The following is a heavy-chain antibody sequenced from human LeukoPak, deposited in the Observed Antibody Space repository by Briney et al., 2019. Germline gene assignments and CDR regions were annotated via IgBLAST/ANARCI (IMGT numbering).Heavy chain of an antibody. V-gene: IGHV4-59*01. D-gene: IGHD5-18*01. CDR2: IYYSGST. CDR3: ARVYIYGRSYFDY. J-gene: IGHJ4*02. CDR1: GDSISSYY. Sequence: SETLSLTCTVSGDSISSYYWSWIRQPPGKGLEWIGYIYYSGSTNYNPSLKSRVTISVDTSKNQFSLKLSSVTAADTAVYYCARVYIYGRSYFDYWGQGTLVTVSS.